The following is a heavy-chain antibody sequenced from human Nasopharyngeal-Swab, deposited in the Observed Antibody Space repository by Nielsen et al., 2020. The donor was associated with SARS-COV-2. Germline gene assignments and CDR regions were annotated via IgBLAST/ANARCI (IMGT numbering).Heavy chain of an antibody. CDR3: ARGGEVFLWFGESFQY. D-gene: IGHD3-10*01. CDR1: GYTFTSDG. Sequence: ASVKVSCKASGYTFTSDGISWVRQAPGQGLEWMGWISGYNGKTNDAQKLQGRVSMTTDTSTSTADMELRSLRSDDTAVYYCARGGEVFLWFGESFQYWGQGTLVTVSS. CDR2: ISGYNGKT. V-gene: IGHV1-18*01. J-gene: IGHJ1*01.